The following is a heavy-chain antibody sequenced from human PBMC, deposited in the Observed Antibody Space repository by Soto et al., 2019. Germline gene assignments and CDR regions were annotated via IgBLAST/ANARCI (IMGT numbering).Heavy chain of an antibody. CDR3: ARGRSYYSDSSGYYHFDY. D-gene: IGHD3-22*01. J-gene: IGHJ4*02. V-gene: IGHV4-30-4*01. CDR2: IYSSGST. CDR1: GGSISSGDYY. Sequence: QVPLQQSGPGLVKPSQTLSLTCTVSGGSISSGDYYWSWIRQPPGKGLEWIGYIYSSGSTYYNPSRKSRVTILVYASKIRFSLELSSVTAADTAVYYCARGRSYYSDSSGYYHFDYWGQGTLVTVSS.